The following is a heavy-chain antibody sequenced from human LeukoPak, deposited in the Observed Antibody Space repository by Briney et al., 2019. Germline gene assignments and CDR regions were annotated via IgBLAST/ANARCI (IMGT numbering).Heavy chain of an antibody. V-gene: IGHV4-34*01. J-gene: IGHJ5*02. D-gene: IGHD2-2*01. CDR1: GGSFSGYY. CDR3: ARTSFLEVVPAAIGWFDP. CDR2: INHSGST. Sequence: SETLSLTCAVYGGSFSGYYWSWIRQPPGKGLEWIGEINHSGSTNYNPSLKSRVTVSVDTSKNQFSLKLSSVTAADTAVYYCARTSFLEVVPAAIGWFDPWGQGTLVTVSS.